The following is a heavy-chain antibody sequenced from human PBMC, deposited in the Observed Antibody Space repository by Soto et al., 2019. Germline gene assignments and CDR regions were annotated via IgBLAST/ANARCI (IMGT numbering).Heavy chain of an antibody. CDR3: ARGYPYYYGSGSMFYSDY. Sequence: QVQLVESGGGVVQPGRSLRLSCAASGFTFSTYSMHWVRQAPGKGLEWVTLISYDGRNKYYADSVKGRFTISRDNSKNTRXLQMNSLTSEDTAVYYCARGYPYYYGSGSMFYSDYWGQGTLVTVSS. D-gene: IGHD3-10*01. CDR2: ISYDGRNK. J-gene: IGHJ4*02. CDR1: GFTFSTYS. V-gene: IGHV3-30-3*01.